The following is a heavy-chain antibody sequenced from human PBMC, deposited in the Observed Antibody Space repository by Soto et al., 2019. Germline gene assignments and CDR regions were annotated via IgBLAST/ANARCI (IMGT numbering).Heavy chain of an antibody. J-gene: IGHJ4*02. CDR1: GGSITSGGYY. Sequence: PSETLSLTCTVSGGSITSGGYYWTWIRQHPGKGLEWIGYIYHSGSTFYNPSLKSRVTISPDTSWTQFSLNLSSVTDADTAVYYCARETTGGDSHYWGKGIPVTVSS. CDR2: IYHSGST. V-gene: IGHV4-31*02. D-gene: IGHD3-10*01. CDR3: ARETTGGDSHY.